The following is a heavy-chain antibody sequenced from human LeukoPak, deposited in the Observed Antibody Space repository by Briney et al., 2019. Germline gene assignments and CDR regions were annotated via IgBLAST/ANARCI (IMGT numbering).Heavy chain of an antibody. D-gene: IGHD5-18*01. Sequence: GGSLRLSCAASGFTFSSYSMNWVRQAPGKGLEWVSSISSSSSYIYYADSVKGRFTISRDNAKNSLYLQMNSLRAEDTAVYYCARDLDSYGWFDYWGQGTLVTVSS. CDR3: ARDLDSYGWFDY. V-gene: IGHV3-21*01. CDR1: GFTFSSYS. J-gene: IGHJ4*02. CDR2: ISSSSSYI.